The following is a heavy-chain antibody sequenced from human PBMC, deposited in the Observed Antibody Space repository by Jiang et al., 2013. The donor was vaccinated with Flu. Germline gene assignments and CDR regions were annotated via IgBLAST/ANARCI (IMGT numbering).Heavy chain of an antibody. CDR2: IYHSGST. Sequence: ISSSNWWNWVRPGPTGRGLEWIGEIYHSGSTNYSPSFKSRLTISVDKSKNQFSLKLHSVTAADTAVYYCARARAPEIAAYYFDYWGRGTPVTVSS. CDR1: ISSSNW. J-gene: IGHJ4*02. CDR3: ARARAPEIAAYYFDY. D-gene: IGHD6-13*01. V-gene: IGHV4-4*02.